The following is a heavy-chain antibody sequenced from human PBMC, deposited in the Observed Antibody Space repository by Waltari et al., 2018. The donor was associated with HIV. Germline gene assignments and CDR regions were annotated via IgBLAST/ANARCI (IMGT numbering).Heavy chain of an antibody. D-gene: IGHD2-21*02. CDR3: ATCGGDCPEGWFDP. J-gene: IGHJ5*02. Sequence: QMQLVQSGAEVKKTGSSVKVSCKASGYTFTYRYLHWVRQAPGQALEWMGWITPFNGNTNYAQKFQDRVTMTRDRSMSTAYMELSSLRSEDTAMYYCATCGGDCPEGWFDPWGQGTLVTVSS. CDR1: GYTFTYRY. CDR2: ITPFNGNT. V-gene: IGHV1-45*02.